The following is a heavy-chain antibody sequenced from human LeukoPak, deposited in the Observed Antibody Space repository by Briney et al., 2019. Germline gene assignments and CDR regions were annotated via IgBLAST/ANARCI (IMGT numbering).Heavy chain of an antibody. CDR1: GFSSSTYV. J-gene: IGHJ4*02. CDR3: ITGSTDH. CDR2: IKSKTDGGTT. Sequence: GGSLRLSCAASGFSSSTYVMNWVRQAPGKGLEWVGRIKSKTDGGTTDYAAPVKGRFTISRDDSKNMMYLQMNSLKIEDTAVYYCITGSTDHWGQGTLVTVSS. V-gene: IGHV3-15*07.